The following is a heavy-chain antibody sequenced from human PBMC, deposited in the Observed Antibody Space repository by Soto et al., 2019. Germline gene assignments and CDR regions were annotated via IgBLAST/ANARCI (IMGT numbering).Heavy chain of an antibody. J-gene: IGHJ4*02. V-gene: IGHV3-23*01. CDR3: AKDIVVVPAAAYFDY. D-gene: IGHD2-2*01. CDR1: GFTFSSYA. CDR2: ISGSGGST. Sequence: EVQLLESGGGLVQPGGSLRLSCAASGFTFSSYAMSWVRQAPGKGLEWVSAISGSGGSTYYADSVKGRFTISRDNSKNTLYRQMNSLRAEDTAVYYCAKDIVVVPAAAYFDYWGQGTLVTVSS.